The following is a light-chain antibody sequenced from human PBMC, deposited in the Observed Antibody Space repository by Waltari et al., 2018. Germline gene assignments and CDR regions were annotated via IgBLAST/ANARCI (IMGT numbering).Light chain of an antibody. CDR1: KSVLSSSNTKNY. J-gene: IGKJ2*01. CDR2: WAS. V-gene: IGKV4-1*01. Sequence: DIMMTQSPDSLPVYLGEWATINCKSSKSVLSSSNTKNYLAWYQQKPGQPPKLLIPWASTRESGVPDRFSGSGSGTDFTLTISSLQAEDVAVYYCQQCYTFPYTFGQGTKLEIK. CDR3: QQCYTFPYT.